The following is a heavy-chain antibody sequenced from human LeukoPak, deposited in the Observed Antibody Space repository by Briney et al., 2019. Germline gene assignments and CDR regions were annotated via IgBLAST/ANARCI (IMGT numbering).Heavy chain of an antibody. D-gene: IGHD3-3*02. Sequence: PSETLSLTCTVSGGSLSSYYWGWIRQPPGRGLGWIGYIYYSGSTNYNPSLKSRVTISVDTSKNQCSLKLSSVTAADTAVYYCASHFTNWYFDLWGRGTLVTVSS. CDR2: IYYSGST. J-gene: IGHJ2*01. CDR1: GGSLSSYY. V-gene: IGHV4-59*01. CDR3: ASHFTNWYFDL.